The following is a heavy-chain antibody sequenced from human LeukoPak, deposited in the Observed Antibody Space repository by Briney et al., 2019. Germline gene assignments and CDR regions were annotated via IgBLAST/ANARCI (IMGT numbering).Heavy chain of an antibody. J-gene: IGHJ4*02. Sequence: SQTLSLTCAISGDSVSSNSAAWNWIRQSPSRGLEWLGRTYYRSKWYNDYAVSVKSRITINPDTSKNQFSLQLNSVTPGDTAVYYCAREGDSGSYYLHYFDYWGQGTLVTVSS. V-gene: IGHV6-1*01. CDR2: TYYRSKWYN. D-gene: IGHD1-26*01. CDR1: GDSVSSNSAA. CDR3: AREGDSGSYYLHYFDY.